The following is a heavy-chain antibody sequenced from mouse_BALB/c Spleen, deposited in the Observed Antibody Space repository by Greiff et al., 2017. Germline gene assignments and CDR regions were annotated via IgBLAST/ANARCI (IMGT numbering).Heavy chain of an antibody. Sequence: VQLQQSGAELMKPGASVKISCKATGYTFSSYWIEWVKQRPGHGLEWIGEILPGSGSTNYNEKFKGKATFTADTSSNTAYMQLSSLTSEDSAVYYCARHGYDGYAMDYWGQGTSVTVSS. CDR3: ARHGYDGYAMDY. V-gene: IGHV1-9*01. J-gene: IGHJ4*01. CDR2: ILPGSGST. CDR1: GYTFSSYW. D-gene: IGHD2-2*01.